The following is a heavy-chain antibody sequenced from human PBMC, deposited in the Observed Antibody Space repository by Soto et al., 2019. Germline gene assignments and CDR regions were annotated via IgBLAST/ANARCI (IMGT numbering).Heavy chain of an antibody. V-gene: IGHV1-18*01. D-gene: IGHD6-19*01. CDR1: GGTFSSYA. CDR3: ARRYSSGWYDY. J-gene: IGHJ4*02. Sequence: GASVKVSCKASGGTFSSYAISWVRQAPGQGLEWMGWISAYNGNTNYAQKLQGRVTMTTDTSTSTAYMELRSLRSDDTAVYYCARRYSSGWYDYWGQGTLVTVSS. CDR2: ISAYNGNT.